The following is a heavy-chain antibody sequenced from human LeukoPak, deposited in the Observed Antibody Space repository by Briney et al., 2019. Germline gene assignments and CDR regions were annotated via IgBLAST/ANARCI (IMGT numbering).Heavy chain of an antibody. V-gene: IGHV1-2*02. CDR2: INPNSGGT. CDR1: GYTFTDYY. Sequence: ASVKVSCKASGYTFTDYYIHWVRQAPGQGLEWMGWINPNSGGTNYTQKFQGRVTMTRDTSISTACLELNRLTSDDTAVYYCARVLARYGDLDYWGQGILVTVSS. CDR3: ARVLARYGDLDY. J-gene: IGHJ4*02. D-gene: IGHD4-17*01.